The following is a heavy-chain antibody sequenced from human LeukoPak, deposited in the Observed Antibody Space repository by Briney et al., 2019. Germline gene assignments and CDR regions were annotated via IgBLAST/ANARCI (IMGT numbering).Heavy chain of an antibody. CDR1: GYTFTSYG. Sequence: ASVKVSCKASGYTFTSYGISWVRQAPGQGLEWMGWISAYNGNTNYAQKLQGRVTMTTDASTSTAYMELRSLRSDDTAVYYRAREVTPYCGGDCYTTLDYWGQGTLVTVSS. CDR3: AREVTPYCGGDCYTTLDY. J-gene: IGHJ4*02. CDR2: ISAYNGNT. D-gene: IGHD2-21*02. V-gene: IGHV1-18*01.